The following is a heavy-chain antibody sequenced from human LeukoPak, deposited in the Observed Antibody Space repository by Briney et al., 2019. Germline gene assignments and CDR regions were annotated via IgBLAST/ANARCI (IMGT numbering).Heavy chain of an antibody. D-gene: IGHD4-23*01. CDR2: IYYSGST. CDR1: GGSISSSSYY. CDR3: ARADGGNSRWFDP. Sequence: SETLSLTCTVSGGSISSSSYYWGWIRQPPGKGLEWIGSIYYSGSTYYNPSLKSRVTISVDTSKNQFSLKLSSVTAADTAVYYCARADGGNSRWFDPWGQGTLVTVSS. J-gene: IGHJ5*02. V-gene: IGHV4-39*01.